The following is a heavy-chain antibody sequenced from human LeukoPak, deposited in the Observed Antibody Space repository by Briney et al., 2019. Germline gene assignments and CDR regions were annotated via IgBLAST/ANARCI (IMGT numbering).Heavy chain of an antibody. Sequence: PGGSLRLSCAASGFTFSSYAMHWVRQAPGKGLEWVAVISYDGSNKYYADSVEGRFTTSRDNSKNTLYLQMNSLRAEDTAVYYCASIPRYYYDSSGYVDYWGQGTLVTVSS. CDR3: ASIPRYYYDSSGYVDY. D-gene: IGHD3-22*01. CDR2: ISYDGSNK. CDR1: GFTFSSYA. J-gene: IGHJ4*02. V-gene: IGHV3-30-3*01.